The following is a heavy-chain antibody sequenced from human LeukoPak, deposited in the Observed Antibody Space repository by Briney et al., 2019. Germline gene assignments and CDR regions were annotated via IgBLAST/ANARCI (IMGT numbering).Heavy chain of an antibody. Sequence: GESLKISCKGSGYSFTSYWISWVRQMPGKGLEWRGRIDPSDSYTNYSPSFQGHVTISAAQSISTAYLKWSSLKASATDMYYCARHSGSYSAFDYWGQGTLVTVSS. V-gene: IGHV5-10-1*01. D-gene: IGHD1-26*01. CDR3: ARHSGSYSAFDY. J-gene: IGHJ4*02. CDR1: GYSFTSYW. CDR2: IDPSDSYT.